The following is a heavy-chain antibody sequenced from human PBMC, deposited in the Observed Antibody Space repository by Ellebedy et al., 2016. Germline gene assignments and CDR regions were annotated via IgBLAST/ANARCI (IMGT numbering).Heavy chain of an antibody. J-gene: IGHJ4*02. D-gene: IGHD3/OR15-3a*01. CDR1: GFSFNTFL. V-gene: IGHV3-23*01. CDR2: ISAGGDNT. Sequence: GGSLRLXXGASGFSFNTFLMGWVRQAPGKGLEWVSIISAGGDNTQFADSVKGRFTVSRDNSRNTVYLQMNDLRVEDTALYYCRHGHYADYWGQGTLVTVSS. CDR3: RHGHYADY.